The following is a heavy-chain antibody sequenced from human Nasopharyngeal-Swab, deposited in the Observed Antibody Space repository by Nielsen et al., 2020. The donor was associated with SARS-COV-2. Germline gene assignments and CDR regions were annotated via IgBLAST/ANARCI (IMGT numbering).Heavy chain of an antibody. J-gene: IGHJ5*02. CDR1: GYSFTSYW. D-gene: IGHD4-11*01. CDR3: ARHDYSNYNWFDP. V-gene: IGHV5-10-1*01. CDR2: IDPSDSYT. Sequence: GGSLRLSCKGSGYSFTSYWISWARQMPGKGLEWMGRIDPSDSYTNYSPSFQGHVTISADKSIGTAYLQWSSLKASDTAMYYCARHDYSNYNWFDPWGQGTLVTVSS.